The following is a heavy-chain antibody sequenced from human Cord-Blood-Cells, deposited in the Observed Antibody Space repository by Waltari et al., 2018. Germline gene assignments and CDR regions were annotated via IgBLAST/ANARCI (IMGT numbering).Heavy chain of an antibody. J-gene: IGHJ6*03. CDR3: AREGYYGSGSPLTVYYYYYYYMDV. D-gene: IGHD3-10*01. V-gene: IGHV3-21*01. CDR1: S. CDR2: ISSSSSYI. Sequence: SMNWVRQAPGKGLEWVSSISSSSSYIYYADSVKGRFTISRDNAKNSLYLQMNSLRAEDTAVYYCAREGYYGSGSPLTVYYYYYYYMDVWGKGTTVTVSS.